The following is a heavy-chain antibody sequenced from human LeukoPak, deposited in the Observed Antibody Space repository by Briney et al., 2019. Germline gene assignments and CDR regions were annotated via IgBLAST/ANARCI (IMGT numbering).Heavy chain of an antibody. V-gene: IGHV3-23*01. CDR2: ISGSGGST. J-gene: IGHJ4*02. CDR1: GFTFSSYA. CDR3: ASEPDSSGYLHAGYFDY. D-gene: IGHD3-22*01. Sequence: GGSLRLSCAASGFTFSSYAMSWVRQAPGKGLEWVSAISGSGGSTYYADSVKGRFTISRDNSKNTLYLQMNSLRAEDTAVYYCASEPDSSGYLHAGYFDYWGQGTLVTVSS.